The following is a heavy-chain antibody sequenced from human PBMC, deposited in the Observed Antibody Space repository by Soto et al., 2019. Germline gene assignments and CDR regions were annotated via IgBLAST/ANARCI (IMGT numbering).Heavy chain of an antibody. CDR1: GGSVSSGSSY. Sequence: SETLSLTCTASGGSVSSGSSYWSWIRQPPGKGLEWIGYIYYSGSTNYNPSLKSRVTISVDTSKNQFSLKLSSVTAADTAVYYCALLSYSSSWYYFDYWGQGTLVTVSS. CDR3: ALLSYSSSWYYFDY. J-gene: IGHJ4*02. V-gene: IGHV4-61*01. D-gene: IGHD6-13*01. CDR2: IYYSGST.